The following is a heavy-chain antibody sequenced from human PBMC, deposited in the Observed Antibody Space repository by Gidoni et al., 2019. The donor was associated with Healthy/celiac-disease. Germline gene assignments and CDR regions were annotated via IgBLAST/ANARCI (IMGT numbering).Heavy chain of an antibody. J-gene: IGHJ3*02. CDR2: ISWNSGSI. D-gene: IGHD2-2*01. CDR3: AKDSGSSPPFFDI. CDR1: GFTFDDYA. V-gene: IGHV3-9*01. Sequence: EVQLVESGGGLVQPGRSLRLSCAASGFTFDDYAMHWVRQAPGKGLEWVSGISWNSGSIGYAGSVKGRFTISRDNAKNSLYLQMNSLRAEDTALYYCAKDSGSSPPFFDIWGQGTMVTVSS.